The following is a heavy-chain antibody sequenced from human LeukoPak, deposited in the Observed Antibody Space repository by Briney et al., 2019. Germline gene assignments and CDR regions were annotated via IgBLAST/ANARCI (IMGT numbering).Heavy chain of an antibody. CDR2: ISPNSGGT. J-gene: IGHJ4*02. CDR1: GYTFTSYG. V-gene: IGHV1-2*02. CDR3: ARDINYYGSGSYYDY. Sequence: ASVKVSCKASGYTFTSYGIIWVRQAPGQGLVWMGWISPNSGGTNYAQKFQGRVTMTRDTSISTAYMELSRLRSDDTAVYYCARDINYYGSGSYYDYWGQGTLVTVSS. D-gene: IGHD3-10*01.